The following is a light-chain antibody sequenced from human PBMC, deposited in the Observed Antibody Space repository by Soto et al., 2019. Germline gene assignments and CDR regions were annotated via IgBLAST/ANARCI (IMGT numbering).Light chain of an antibody. Sequence: QSALTQPASVSGSPGQSITISCTGTSSDVGGYNYVSWYQQHPNKAPKLMIYEVGNRPSGVSSRFSGSKSGNTASLTISGLQAEDEADYYCASYARGSTLVVFGGGTKLTVL. CDR1: SSDVGGYNY. CDR2: EVG. J-gene: IGLJ2*01. CDR3: ASYARGSTLVV. V-gene: IGLV2-14*01.